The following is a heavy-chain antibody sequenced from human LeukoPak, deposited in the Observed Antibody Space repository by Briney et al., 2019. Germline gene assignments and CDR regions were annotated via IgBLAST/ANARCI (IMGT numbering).Heavy chain of an antibody. Sequence: GGSLRLSCAASGFSFENYNMNWVRQAPGKGLEWVAYINVITGYIYYADSLKGRFTISRDNAKKSLFLEMNSLRVEDTAVYHCARDRSGSSSVDDAFDIWGQGIMVTVSS. D-gene: IGHD1-26*01. CDR1: GFSFENYN. CDR2: INVITGYI. J-gene: IGHJ3*02. V-gene: IGHV3-21*01. CDR3: ARDRSGSSSVDDAFDI.